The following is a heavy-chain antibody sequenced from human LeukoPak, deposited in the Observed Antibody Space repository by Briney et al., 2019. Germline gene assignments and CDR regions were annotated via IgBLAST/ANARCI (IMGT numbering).Heavy chain of an antibody. CDR3: AKDSSGWPEASDY. Sequence: GGSLRLSCAASGFTVSSNYMSWVRQAPGKGLEWVSGISGSGGITYYADSVKGRFTISRDNSKNTLYLQMNSLRAEDTAVYYCAKDSSGWPEASDYWGQGTLVTVSS. J-gene: IGHJ4*02. CDR2: ISGSGGIT. V-gene: IGHV3-23*01. CDR1: GFTVSSNY. D-gene: IGHD6-19*01.